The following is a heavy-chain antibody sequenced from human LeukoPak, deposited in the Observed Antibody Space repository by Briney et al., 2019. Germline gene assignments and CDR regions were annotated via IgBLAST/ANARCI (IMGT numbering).Heavy chain of an antibody. CDR1: GVTSSSYA. CDR2: ISGSGGST. J-gene: IGHJ4*02. CDR3: AKQESWSNFDS. Sequence: PGGSLRLSCAASGVTSSSYAMSWVRQAPGKGLEWVSAISGSGGSTFSADSVKGRFTISRDNSKNTLYLQLNSLRAEDAAVYYCAKQESWSNFDSWGQGTLVTVSS. D-gene: IGHD2-15*01. V-gene: IGHV3-23*01.